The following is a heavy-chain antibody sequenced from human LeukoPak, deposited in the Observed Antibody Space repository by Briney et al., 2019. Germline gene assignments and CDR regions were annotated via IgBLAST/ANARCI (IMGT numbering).Heavy chain of an antibody. CDR3: AKSLSYSPQDGFDI. CDR2: INTNTGST. V-gene: IGHV1-2*02. J-gene: IGHJ3*02. D-gene: IGHD2-15*01. CDR1: GYSFTNYY. Sequence: ASVKVSCKASGYSFTNYYMHWVRRAPGQGLDWMGWINTNTGSTKSAPTFQGRLTMTRDRSISTAFMELESLTSDDTALYYCAKSLSYSPQDGFDIWGHGTMVIVSS.